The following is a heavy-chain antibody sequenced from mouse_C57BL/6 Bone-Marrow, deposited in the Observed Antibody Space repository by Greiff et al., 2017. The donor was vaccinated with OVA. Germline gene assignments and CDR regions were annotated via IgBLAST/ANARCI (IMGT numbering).Heavy chain of an antibody. J-gene: IGHJ4*01. D-gene: IGHD6-2*01. Sequence: VQLQQSGPELVKPGDSVKISCKASGYSFTGYFMNWVMQSHGKSLEWIGRINPYNGDTFYNQKFKGKATLTVDKSSSTAHMELRSLTSEDSAVYYCARRSPGDAMDYWGQGTSVTVSS. CDR1: GYSFTGYF. CDR3: ARRSPGDAMDY. CDR2: INPYNGDT. V-gene: IGHV1-20*01.